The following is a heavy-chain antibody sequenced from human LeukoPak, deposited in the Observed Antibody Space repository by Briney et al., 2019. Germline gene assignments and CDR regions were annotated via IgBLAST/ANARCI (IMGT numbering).Heavy chain of an antibody. J-gene: IGHJ6*03. Sequence: PGGSLRLSCAASGVTFSSYAMSWVRQTPGKGLEWVSAISNGGDSTYNADSVKGRFTISRDNSKNTLYLQMNSLRAEDTAVYYCARDSIAAAYMDVWGKGTTVTISS. CDR1: GVTFSSYA. CDR2: ISNGGDST. D-gene: IGHD6-13*01. CDR3: ARDSIAAAYMDV. V-gene: IGHV3-23*01.